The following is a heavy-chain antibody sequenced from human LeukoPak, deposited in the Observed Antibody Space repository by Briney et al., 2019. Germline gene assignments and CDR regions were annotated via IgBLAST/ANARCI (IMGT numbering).Heavy chain of an antibody. CDR2: IKQDGSEK. V-gene: IGHV3-7*05. Sequence: GGSLRLSCAASGFPLSSFWMSWVRQAPGKGLEWVARIKQDGSEKYYVDSVKGRFTISRDNAKNSLYLQMNSLRAEDTAVYYCARDSDFDFWGQGTLVTVSS. J-gene: IGHJ4*02. CDR1: GFPLSSFW. CDR3: ARDSDFDF.